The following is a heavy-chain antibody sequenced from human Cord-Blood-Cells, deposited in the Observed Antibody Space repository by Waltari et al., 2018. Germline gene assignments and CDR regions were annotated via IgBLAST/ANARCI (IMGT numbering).Heavy chain of an antibody. D-gene: IGHD3-16*01. J-gene: IGHJ5*02. CDR2: IWYDGSNK. V-gene: IGHV3-33*01. CDR3: ARDLGGGWFDP. Sequence: QVQLVESGGGVVQPGRPLRLSCAASAFPSSSCGVHWVRQAPGKGLEWVAVIWYDGSNKYYADSVKGRFTISRDNSKNTLYLQMNSLRAEDTAVYYCARDLGGGWFDPWGQGTLVTVSS. CDR1: AFPSSSCG.